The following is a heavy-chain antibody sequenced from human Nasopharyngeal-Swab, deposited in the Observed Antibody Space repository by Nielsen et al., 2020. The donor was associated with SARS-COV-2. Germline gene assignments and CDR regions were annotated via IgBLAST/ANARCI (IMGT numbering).Heavy chain of an antibody. CDR2: ISGSGGST. D-gene: IGHD1-26*01. Sequence: GGSLRLSCAASGFTFSSYAMSWVRQAPGKGLEWVLAISGSGGSTYYADSVKGRFTISRDNSKNTLYLQMNSLRAEDTAVYYCAKVSWEWELLRWYFDYWGQGTLVTVSS. CDR1: GFTFSSYA. J-gene: IGHJ4*02. CDR3: AKVSWEWELLRWYFDY. V-gene: IGHV3-23*01.